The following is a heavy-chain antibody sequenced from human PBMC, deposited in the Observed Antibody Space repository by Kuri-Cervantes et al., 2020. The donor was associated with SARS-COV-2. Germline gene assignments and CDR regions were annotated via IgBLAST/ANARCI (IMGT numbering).Heavy chain of an antibody. CDR1: GGSVSSGSYY. Sequence: GSLRLSCTVSGGSVSSGSYYWSWIRQPPGKGLEWIGYIYYSGSTYYNPPLKSRVTMSVDTSKNQFSLKLSSVTAVDTAVYYCARTGYYDSSGPVGWFDPWGQGTLVTVSS. CDR2: IYYSGST. D-gene: IGHD3-22*01. V-gene: IGHV4-61*01. J-gene: IGHJ5*02. CDR3: ARTGYYDSSGPVGWFDP.